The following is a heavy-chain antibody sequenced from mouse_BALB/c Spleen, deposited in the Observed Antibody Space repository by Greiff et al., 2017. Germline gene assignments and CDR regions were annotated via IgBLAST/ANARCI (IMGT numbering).Heavy chain of an antibody. Sequence: ESGPGLVKPSQSLSLTCTVTGYSITSDYAWNWIRQFPGNKLEWMGYISYSGSNSYNPSLKSRISITRDTSKNQFFLQLNSVTTEDTATYYCARWGRNYEGAMDYWGQGTSVTVSS. CDR3: ARWGRNYEGAMDY. CDR2: ISYSGSN. V-gene: IGHV3-2*02. CDR1: GYSITSDYA. J-gene: IGHJ4*01. D-gene: IGHD2-1*01.